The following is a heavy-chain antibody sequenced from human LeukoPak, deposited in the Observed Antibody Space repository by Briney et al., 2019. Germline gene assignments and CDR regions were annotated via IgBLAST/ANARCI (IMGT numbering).Heavy chain of an antibody. CDR2: IYYSGST. Sequence: SETLSLTCTVSGGSISSYYWSWIRQPPGEGLEWIGYIYYSGSTNYNPSLKSRVTISVDTSKNQFSLKLSSVTAADTAVYYCARAAGYCSSTSCYKGAPKYYYYGMDVWGQGTTVTVSS. CDR3: ARAAGYCSSTSCYKGAPKYYYYGMDV. CDR1: GGSISSYY. V-gene: IGHV4-59*01. D-gene: IGHD2-2*02. J-gene: IGHJ6*02.